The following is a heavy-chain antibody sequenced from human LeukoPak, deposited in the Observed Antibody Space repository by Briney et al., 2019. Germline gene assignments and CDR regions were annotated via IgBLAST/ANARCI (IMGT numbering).Heavy chain of an antibody. CDR3: ARLSGYSSGHYYSDY. CDR2: IYYRGST. D-gene: IGHD3-22*01. V-gene: IGHV4-59*01. CDR1: GGSISSDY. Sequence: SETLSLTCTVSGGSISSDYWSWIRQPPGKGLEWIGYIYYRGSTDYNPSLKSRVTISVDTSKNQFSLKLSSVTAADTAVYYCARLSGYSSGHYYSDYWGQGTLVTVSS. J-gene: IGHJ4*02.